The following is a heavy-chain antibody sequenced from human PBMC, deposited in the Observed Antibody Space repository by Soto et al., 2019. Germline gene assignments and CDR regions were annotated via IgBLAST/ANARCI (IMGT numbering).Heavy chain of an antibody. V-gene: IGHV2-5*02. CDR1: GFSLSTSGVG. J-gene: IGHJ2*01. CDR2: INWDDDK. Sequence: QITLKESGPPLVKPTQTLTLTCTFSGFSLSTSGVGVGWVRQPPGKALEWLALINWDDDKRYSPSLQSRLTITKDTSKNQVVLTKTNMDPVDTAAYYCAHTFLSGDDWYFDLWGRGTLVTVSS. CDR3: AHTFLSGDDWYFDL.